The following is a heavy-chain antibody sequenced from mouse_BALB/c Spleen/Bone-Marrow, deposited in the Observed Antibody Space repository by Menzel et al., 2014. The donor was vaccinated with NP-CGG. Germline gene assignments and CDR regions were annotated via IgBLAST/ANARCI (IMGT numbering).Heavy chain of an antibody. Sequence: EVQGVESGGGLVQPGGSRKLSCAASGFTFSDYGMAWVRQAPGKGPECVAFISDLAYSIYYADTVTGRFTISRENAKNTLYLEMSSLRSEDTAMYYCARDYYGSSYWYFDVWGAGTTVTVSS. CDR1: GFTFSDYG. D-gene: IGHD1-1*01. V-gene: IGHV5-15*02. CDR3: ARDYYGSSYWYFDV. J-gene: IGHJ1*01. CDR2: ISDLAYSI.